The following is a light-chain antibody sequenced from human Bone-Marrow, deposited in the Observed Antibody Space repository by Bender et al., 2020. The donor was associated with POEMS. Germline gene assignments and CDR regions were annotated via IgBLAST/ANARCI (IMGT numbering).Light chain of an antibody. Sequence: QSALTQPASVSGSPGQSITISCSGSSSDVGSYNLVSWYQQHPGKAPKLLIFEVNKRPSGVSNRFSGSKSGNTASLTISGLQPEDEADYYCCSYAGHDTLIFGGGTKLTVL. CDR1: SSDVGSYNL. CDR2: EVN. V-gene: IGLV2-23*02. J-gene: IGLJ2*01. CDR3: CSYAGHDTLI.